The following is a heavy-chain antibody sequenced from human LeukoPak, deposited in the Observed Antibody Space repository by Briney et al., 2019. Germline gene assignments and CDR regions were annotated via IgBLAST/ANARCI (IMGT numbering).Heavy chain of an antibody. D-gene: IGHD3-16*01. CDR1: VYTFPHYG. J-gene: IGHJ6*03. CDR2: ISAYNGNT. CDR3: ARVPLYGYYYMDV. V-gene: IGHV1-18*01. Sequence: ASVTVSYKPSVYTFPHYGIRYVRQAPGQGLASMGWISAYNGNTNYAQKLHGRVTMTTDTSTSTAYMELRSLRSDDTVVYYCARVPLYGYYYMDVWGKGTTVTVSS.